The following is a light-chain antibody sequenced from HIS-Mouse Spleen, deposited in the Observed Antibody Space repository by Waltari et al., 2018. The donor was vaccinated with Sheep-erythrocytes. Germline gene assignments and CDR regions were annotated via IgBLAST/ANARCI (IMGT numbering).Light chain of an antibody. CDR3: CSYAGSSTWV. V-gene: IGLV2-23*01. Sequence: QSALTQPASGSGSPGQSIPISCPGTTSSVGVYNLLSVYQQHPGNAPQLMIYEGSKRPSGVSHRFSGSKSGNTASLTISGLQAEDEADYYCCSYAGSSTWVFGGGTKLTVL. J-gene: IGLJ3*02. CDR1: TSSVGVYNL. CDR2: EGS.